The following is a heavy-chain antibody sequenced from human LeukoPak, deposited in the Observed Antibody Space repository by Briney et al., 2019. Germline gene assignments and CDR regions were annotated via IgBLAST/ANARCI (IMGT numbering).Heavy chain of an antibody. CDR3: AKVKLSTVTAGMGFDY. J-gene: IGHJ4*02. V-gene: IGHV3-74*01. D-gene: IGHD4-11*01. Sequence: GGSLRLSCAASGFTFSSYWIHWVRQAPGKGLVWVSRIDTDGSNTNYADSVKGRFTISRDNSKNTLYLQMNSLRAEDTAVYYCAKVKLSTVTAGMGFDYWGQGTLVTVSS. CDR2: IDTDGSNT. CDR1: GFTFSSYW.